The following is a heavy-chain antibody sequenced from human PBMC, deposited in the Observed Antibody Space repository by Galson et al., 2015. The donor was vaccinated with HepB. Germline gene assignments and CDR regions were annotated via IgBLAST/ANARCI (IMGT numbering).Heavy chain of an antibody. CDR1: GFTFSSYS. Sequence: SLRLSCAASGFTFSSYSMNWVRQAPGKGLEWVSSISSSSSYIYYADSVKGRFTISRDNAKNSLYLQMNSLRAEDTAVYYCAREHVYYYGSGIGDYYYGMDVWGQGTTVTVSS. CDR3: AREHVYYYGSGIGDYYYGMDV. D-gene: IGHD3-10*01. V-gene: IGHV3-21*01. J-gene: IGHJ6*02. CDR2: ISSSSSYI.